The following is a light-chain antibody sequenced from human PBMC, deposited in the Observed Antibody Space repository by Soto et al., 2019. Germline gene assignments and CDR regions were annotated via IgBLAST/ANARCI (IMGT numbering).Light chain of an antibody. CDR1: ESVSTN. J-gene: IGKJ1*01. CDR3: KQYNNWWT. V-gene: IGKV3-15*01. CDR2: GAS. Sequence: EMTQSPATLSLAPGESVTLSCRASESVSTNLAWYQQKAGQAPRLLIYGASTRATGIQARFTGSGSGTEFTLTIRSLQFDDSAVYYCKQYNNWWTFGQGTKVDIK.